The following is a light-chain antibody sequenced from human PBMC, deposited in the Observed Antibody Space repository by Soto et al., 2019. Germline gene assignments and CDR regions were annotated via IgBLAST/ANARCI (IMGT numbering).Light chain of an antibody. V-gene: IGKV3-20*01. CDR3: QQFGASLPWT. CDR1: QSVMSNY. CDR2: GAA. J-gene: IGKJ1*01. Sequence: EDVLTQSPGSPSLPPGEKATLSCRASQSVMSNYLSWYQQKPGQPHRLIIYGAASRATGIPDRFSGSGSGTDFTPTISRLEPEDFAVYYCQQFGASLPWTFGQGTKVDIK.